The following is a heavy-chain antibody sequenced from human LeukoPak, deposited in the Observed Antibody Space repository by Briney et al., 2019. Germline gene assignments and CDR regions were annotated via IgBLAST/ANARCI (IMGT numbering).Heavy chain of an antibody. CDR1: GFTFSSYW. V-gene: IGHV3-74*01. J-gene: IGHJ4*02. D-gene: IGHD6-19*01. CDR2: INSDGSST. CDR3: ARVSSGWYYFDY. Sequence: GGSLRLSCAASGFTFSSYWMHWVRQAPGKGLVWVSRINSDGSSTSYADSVKGRFTISRDNAKNTLYLQMNRLRAEDTAVYYCARVSSGWYYFDYWGQGTLVTVSS.